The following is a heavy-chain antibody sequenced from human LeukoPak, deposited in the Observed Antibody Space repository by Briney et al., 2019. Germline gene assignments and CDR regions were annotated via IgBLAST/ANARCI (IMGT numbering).Heavy chain of an antibody. CDR2: ISSSSSYI. D-gene: IGHD3-22*01. V-gene: IGHV3-21*01. Sequence: GGSLRLSCAGSGFTFSNYAMTWVRQAPGKGLEWVSSISSSSSYIYYADSVKGRFTISRDNAKNSLYLQMNSLRAEDTAVYYCAREYYYDSSGYLWGQGTLVTVSS. CDR1: GFTFSNYA. CDR3: AREYYYDSSGYL. J-gene: IGHJ4*02.